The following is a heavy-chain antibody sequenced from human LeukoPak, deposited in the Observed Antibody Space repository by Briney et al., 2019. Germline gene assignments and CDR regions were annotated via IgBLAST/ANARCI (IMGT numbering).Heavy chain of an antibody. V-gene: IGHV4-39*01. Sequence: KPSETLSLTCTVSGVSISSSTYYWGWIRQPPGKGLEWVGSLSYSGSTSYNPSLKSRVTLSVDTSKNQFSLKVTSVTAADTAVYYCASHPDIARGIITNSEFVDWGQGTLVTVSS. D-gene: IGHD3-10*01. CDR3: ASHPDIARGIITNSEFVD. CDR1: GVSISSSTYY. CDR2: LSYSGST. J-gene: IGHJ4*02.